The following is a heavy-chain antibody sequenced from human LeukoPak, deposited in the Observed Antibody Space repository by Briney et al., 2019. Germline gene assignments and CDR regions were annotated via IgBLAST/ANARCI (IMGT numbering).Heavy chain of an antibody. CDR3: TGGQVETTGPRFDC. J-gene: IGHJ4*02. D-gene: IGHD4-23*01. CDR1: GFTFSSYS. CDR2: TSARSSTI. V-gene: IGHV3-48*01. Sequence: GGSLRLSCVASGFTFSSYSMNWVRQAPGKGLEWVSYTSARSSTIYYADSVKGRFTISRDNAKNSLHLQMNSLRVEDTAVYYCTGGQVETTGPRFDCWGQGTLVTVSS.